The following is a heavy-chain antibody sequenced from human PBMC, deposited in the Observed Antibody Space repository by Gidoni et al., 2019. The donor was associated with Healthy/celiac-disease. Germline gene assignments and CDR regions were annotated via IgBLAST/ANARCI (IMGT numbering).Heavy chain of an antibody. J-gene: IGHJ6*02. Sequence: QLQLQESGPGLVKPSETLSLTCTVSGGSISSSSYYWGWIRQPPGKGLEWIGSIYYSGSTYYNPSLKSRVTISVDTSKNQFSLKLSSVTAADTAVYYCARQAILRFLEGTSMDVWGQGTTVTVSS. CDR3: ARQAILRFLEGTSMDV. CDR2: IYYSGST. CDR1: GGSISSSSYY. D-gene: IGHD3-3*01. V-gene: IGHV4-39*01.